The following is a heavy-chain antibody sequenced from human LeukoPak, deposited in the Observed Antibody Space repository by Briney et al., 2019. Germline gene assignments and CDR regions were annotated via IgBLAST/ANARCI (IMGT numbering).Heavy chain of an antibody. D-gene: IGHD3-22*01. CDR1: GYIFTSYH. J-gene: IGHJ4*02. V-gene: IGHV1-46*01. CDR3: ARDLYHRYYDNSGYAFDY. Sequence: ASVKVSCKASGYIFTSYHIHWVRQAPGQGLEWMGIINPSGGSTNYARKFQGRVTMTRDTSTSTVYMELSSLRSEDTAVYYCARDLYHRYYDNSGYAFDYWGQGTLVTVSS. CDR2: INPSGGST.